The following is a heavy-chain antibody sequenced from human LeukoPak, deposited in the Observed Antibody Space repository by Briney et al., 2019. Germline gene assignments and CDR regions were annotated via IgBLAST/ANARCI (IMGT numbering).Heavy chain of an antibody. V-gene: IGHV3-21*01. J-gene: IGHJ2*01. D-gene: IGHD5-12*01. CDR2: ISSSSSYI. Sequence: PGRSLRLSCAASGFTFSSYSMNWVRQAPGKGLEWVSSISSSSSYIYYADSVKGRFTISRDNAKNSLYLQMNSLRAEDTAVYYCARDPPEWDSGYDFVLWGRGTLVTVSS. CDR3: ARDPPEWDSGYDFVL. CDR1: GFTFSSYS.